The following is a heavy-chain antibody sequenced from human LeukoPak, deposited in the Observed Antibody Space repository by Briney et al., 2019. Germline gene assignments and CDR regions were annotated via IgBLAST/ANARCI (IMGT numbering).Heavy chain of an antibody. D-gene: IGHD3-9*01. J-gene: IGHJ4*02. Sequence: GGSLRLSCAASGFTFSSYGMHWVRQAPGKGLEWVAVISYDGSNKYYADSVKGRFTISRDNSKNTLYLQMNSLRAEDTAVYYCAKGSYYDILTGYYIDYWGQGTLVTVSS. CDR1: GFTFSSYG. CDR2: ISYDGSNK. V-gene: IGHV3-30*18. CDR3: AKGSYYDILTGYYIDY.